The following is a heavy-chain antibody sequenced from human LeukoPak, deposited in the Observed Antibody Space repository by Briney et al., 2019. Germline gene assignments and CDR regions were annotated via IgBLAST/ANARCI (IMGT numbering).Heavy chain of an antibody. J-gene: IGHJ4*02. D-gene: IGHD2-15*01. CDR3: ARSQADLAATFDY. CDR2: IYYSGST. Sequence: SQTLSLTCTVSGGSISSGGYYWSWIRQHPGKGLEWIGYIYYSGSTYYNPSLKSRVTISVDTSKNQFSLKLSSVTAADTAVYYCARSQADLAATFDYWGQGTLVTVSS. V-gene: IGHV4-31*03. CDR1: GGSISSGGYY.